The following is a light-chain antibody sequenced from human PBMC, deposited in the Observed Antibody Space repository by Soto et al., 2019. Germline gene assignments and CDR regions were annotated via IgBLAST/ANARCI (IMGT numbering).Light chain of an antibody. J-gene: IGKJ1*01. CDR1: QSISKY. CDR2: SAS. V-gene: IGKV1-6*01. Sequence: IEMTQSPSSLSASVGDRVTITCRASQSISKYLNWYQQKPGKAPKLLISSASTLQSGVPSRFSGSGSGTDFTLTISSLQPEDFESYFCLQHYNYPRTFGQGTKVDIK. CDR3: LQHYNYPRT.